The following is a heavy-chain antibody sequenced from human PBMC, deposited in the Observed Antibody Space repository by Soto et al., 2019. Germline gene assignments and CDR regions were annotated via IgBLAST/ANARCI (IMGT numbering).Heavy chain of an antibody. D-gene: IGHD4-17*01. CDR2: IIPIFGTA. V-gene: IGHV1-69*01. J-gene: IGHJ6*02. CDR3: ARDPPGDDPYYYYGMDV. CDR1: GGTFSSYA. Sequence: QVQLVQSGAEVKKPGSSVKVSCKASGGTFSSYAISWVRQAPGQGLEWMGGIIPIFGTANYAQKFQGRVKITADESTSTAYMELSSLRSEDTAVYYCARDPPGDDPYYYYGMDVWGQGTTVTVSS.